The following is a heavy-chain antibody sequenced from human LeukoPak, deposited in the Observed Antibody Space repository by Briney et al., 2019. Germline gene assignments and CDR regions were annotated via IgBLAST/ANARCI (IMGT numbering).Heavy chain of an antibody. CDR1: GFTFSSYA. Sequence: GGSLRLSCAASGFTFSSYAMGWVRQAPGKGLEWVSAISGSGDSTYYPDSVKGRFTISGDNSKNTLYLQVNSLRAEDTAVYYCARDPNGDYVGAFEIWGQGTMVTVSS. CDR3: ARDPNGDYVGAFEI. D-gene: IGHD4-17*01. J-gene: IGHJ3*02. CDR2: ISGSGDST. V-gene: IGHV3-23*01.